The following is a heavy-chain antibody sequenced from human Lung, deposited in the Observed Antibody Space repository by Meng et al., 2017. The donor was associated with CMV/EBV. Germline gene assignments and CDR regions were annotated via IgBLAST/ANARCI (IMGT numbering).Heavy chain of an antibody. CDR3: ANPGEGDCSTGSCQDAVET. D-gene: IGHD2-15*01. V-gene: IGHV3-74*01. J-gene: IGHJ3*02. CDR1: GFTFGSYW. CDR2: IRFDGTGI. Sequence: GESLKISCAASGFTFGSYWMHWVRQAPGRGLVWVSRIRFDGTGIGYADSVRGRFTISRDNAKNTVYLEMNSLRAEDTAVYYCANPGEGDCSTGSCQDAVETWGQGTMVTVSS.